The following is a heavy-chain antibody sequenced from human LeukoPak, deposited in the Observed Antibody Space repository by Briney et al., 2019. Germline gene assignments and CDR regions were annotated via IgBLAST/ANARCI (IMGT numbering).Heavy chain of an antibody. CDR3: ARAFLVGYSPEEYFFDY. CDR1: GGSIRSSNC. CDR2: IHHSGTT. D-gene: IGHD2-21*01. V-gene: IGHV4-4*02. J-gene: IGHJ4*02. Sequence: PSETLSLTCGVSGGSIRSSNCWGWVRPPPGKGLEGGGEIHHSGTTNYNPSLKSRVTISVDQSKNQFSLKLNSVTAADTAVYYCARAFLVGYSPEEYFFDYWGQGTLVTVSS.